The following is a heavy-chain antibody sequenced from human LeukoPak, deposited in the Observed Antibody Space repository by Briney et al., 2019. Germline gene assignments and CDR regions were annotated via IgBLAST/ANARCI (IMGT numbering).Heavy chain of an antibody. D-gene: IGHD3-10*01. CDR3: ASWAVRGVVDY. V-gene: IGHV4-34*01. CDR2: INHSGST. Sequence: SETLSLTCTVSGGAISTYYWSWFRQPPGKGLEWIGEINHSGSTNYNPSLKSRVTISVDTSKNQFSLKLSSVTAADTGVYYCASWAVRGVVDYWGQGTLVTVSS. CDR1: GGAISTYY. J-gene: IGHJ4*02.